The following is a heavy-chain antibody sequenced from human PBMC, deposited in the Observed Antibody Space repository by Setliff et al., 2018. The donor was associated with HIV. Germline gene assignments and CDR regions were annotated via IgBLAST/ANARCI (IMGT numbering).Heavy chain of an antibody. CDR2: ISSSSSYI. D-gene: IGHD3-10*01. CDR1: GFTFSSYN. Sequence: PGGSLRLSCAASGFTFSSYNMDWVRQAPGKGLEWVSSISSSSSYIYYADSVKGRFTISRDNAKNALYLQMNGLRVEDTAVYYCARDVYYGAGSLLHYYYLDLWGQGTLVTVSS. J-gene: IGHJ5*02. V-gene: IGHV3-21*04. CDR3: ARDVYYGAGSLLHYYYLDL.